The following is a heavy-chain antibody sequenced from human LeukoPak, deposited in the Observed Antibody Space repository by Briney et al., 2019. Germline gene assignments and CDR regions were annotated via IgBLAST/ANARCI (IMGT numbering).Heavy chain of an antibody. CDR3: ARHEIVVVTIYYFDY. Sequence: SETLSLTCTVSGGSISSSSYYWGWIRQPPGKGLEWIGSIYYSGSTYYNPSLKSRVTISVDTSKNQFSLKLSSVTAADTAVYYCARHEIVVVTIYYFDYWGQGTLVTVS. D-gene: IGHD3-22*01. CDR1: GGSISSSSYY. CDR2: IYYSGST. V-gene: IGHV4-39*01. J-gene: IGHJ4*02.